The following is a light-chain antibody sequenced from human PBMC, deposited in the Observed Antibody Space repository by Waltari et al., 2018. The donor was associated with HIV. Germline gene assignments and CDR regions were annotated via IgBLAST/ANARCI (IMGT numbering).Light chain of an antibody. CDR2: GAS. Sequence: VVLTQSPAILAFAPGERTPLSCRASQNVNNNLAWYQQKNGQAPRLLIYGASTRATDVPGRFSGSGSGTEFTLTVSNLQSEDFAVYYCQQYNNWPQTFGQGTKVEIK. J-gene: IGKJ2*01. CDR3: QQYNNWPQT. V-gene: IGKV3-15*01. CDR1: QNVNNN.